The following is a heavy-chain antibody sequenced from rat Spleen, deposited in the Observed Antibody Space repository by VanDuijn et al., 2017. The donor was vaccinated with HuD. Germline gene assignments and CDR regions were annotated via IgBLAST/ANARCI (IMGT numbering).Heavy chain of an antibody. Sequence: EVQLAESGGGLVQPGRSLKLSCAASGFTFSDYNMAWVRQAPKKGLEWVATIIYDGSSTYYRDSVKGRCTISRDNAKSTLYLQMDSLRSEDTATYYCARRSTDWYFDFWGPGTMVTVSS. V-gene: IGHV5-7*01. CDR3: ARRSTDWYFDF. CDR1: GFTFSDYN. J-gene: IGHJ1*01. D-gene: IGHD1-10*01. CDR2: IIYDGSST.